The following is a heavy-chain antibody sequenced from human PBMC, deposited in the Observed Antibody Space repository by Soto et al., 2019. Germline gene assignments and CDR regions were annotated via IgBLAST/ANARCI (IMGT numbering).Heavy chain of an antibody. V-gene: IGHV1-3*01. Sequence: ASVKVSCKASGYTFTNHSIHWVRQAPGQGLEWMGWINAGKGDTKYPQRFQGRVTITRDTSASTAYMELSSLRSEDTAVYYCARNILGGTTDYWGPGTLVTVSS. CDR2: INAGKGDT. D-gene: IGHD1-7*01. CDR1: GYTFTNHS. CDR3: ARNILGGTTDY. J-gene: IGHJ4*02.